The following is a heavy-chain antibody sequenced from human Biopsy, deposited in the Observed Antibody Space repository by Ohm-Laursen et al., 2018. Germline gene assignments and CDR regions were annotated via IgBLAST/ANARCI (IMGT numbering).Heavy chain of an antibody. CDR3: AADSGSGSRFRFDY. V-gene: IGHV1-46*01. Sequence: ASVKVSCKASGYSFTSYYMHWVRQAPGQGLEWMGIINPSGSDATYAQKFQGRVTMTRDTSTSTAYMDLSSLRSEDTAVYYCAADSGSGSRFRFDYWGQGALVSVSS. J-gene: IGHJ4*02. CDR1: GYSFTSYY. D-gene: IGHD3-10*01. CDR2: INPSGSDA.